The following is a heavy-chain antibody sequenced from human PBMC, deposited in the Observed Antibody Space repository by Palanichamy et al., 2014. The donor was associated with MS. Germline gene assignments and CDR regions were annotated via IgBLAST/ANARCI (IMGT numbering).Heavy chain of an antibody. Sequence: QVQLQESGPGLVKPSETLSLNCIVSGGSVSGGTVYWSWIRQPPGKGLEWIGYISYSGSTNYNPSLKSRVTISVDTSKNQHSLRLTSVTSADTAVYYCATYDGYTWGRFGPWGRGTLVTVSS. CDR1: GGSVSGGTVY. V-gene: IGHV4-61*01. CDR3: ATYDGYTWGRFGP. D-gene: IGHD5-24*01. CDR2: ISYSGST. J-gene: IGHJ5*02.